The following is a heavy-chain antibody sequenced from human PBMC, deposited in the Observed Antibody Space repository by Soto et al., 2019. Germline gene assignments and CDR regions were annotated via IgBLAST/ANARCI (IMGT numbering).Heavy chain of an antibody. CDR1: GYTFTSYA. Sequence: QVQLVQSGAEVKKPGASVKVSCKASGYTFTSYAMHWVRQAPGQRLEWMGWINAGNGNTKYSQKFQGRVTITTDTSATTAYMELRSLRSEDTAVYYCARALGVVTDNYWGQGTLVTVSS. J-gene: IGHJ4*02. CDR2: INAGNGNT. V-gene: IGHV1-3*01. CDR3: ARALGVVTDNY. D-gene: IGHD2-15*01.